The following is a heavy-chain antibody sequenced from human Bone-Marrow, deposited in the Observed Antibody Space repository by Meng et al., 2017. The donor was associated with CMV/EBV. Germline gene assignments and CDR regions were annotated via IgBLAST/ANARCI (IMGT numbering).Heavy chain of an antibody. D-gene: IGHD1-7*01. V-gene: IGHV4-34*01. CDR1: GGSFSGYY. CDR2: INHSGST. Sequence: SETLSLTCAVYGGSFSGYYWSWIRQPPGKGLEWIGEINHSGSTNYNPSLKSRVTISVDTSKNQFSLKLSSVTAADTAVYYCARGVVTGTIYYYYGMDVWGQGTTVTVYS. J-gene: IGHJ6*02. CDR3: ARGVVTGTIYYYYGMDV.